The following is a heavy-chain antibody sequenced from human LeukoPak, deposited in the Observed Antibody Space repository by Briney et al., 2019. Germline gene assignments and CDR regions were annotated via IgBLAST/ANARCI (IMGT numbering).Heavy chain of an antibody. D-gene: IGHD5-24*01. V-gene: IGHV1-69*02. J-gene: IGHJ6*02. CDR3: ARRGLQTYYGMDV. CDR1: GGAFSSYT. CDR2: IIPILGIA. Sequence: SVKVSCKASGGAFSSYTISWVRQAPGQGLEWMGRIIPILGIANYAQKFQGRVTITADKSTSTAYMELSSLRSEDTAVYYCARRGLQTYYGMDVWGQGTTVTVSS.